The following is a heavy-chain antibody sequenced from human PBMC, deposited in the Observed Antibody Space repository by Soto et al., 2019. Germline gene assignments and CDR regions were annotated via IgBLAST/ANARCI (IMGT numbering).Heavy chain of an antibody. J-gene: IGHJ4*01. CDR2: ISSSSSTI. D-gene: IGHD3-10*01. Sequence: EVQLVESGGGLVQPGGSLRLSCAASGFTFSSYSMNWVRQAPGKGLEWVSYISSSSSTIYYADSVKGRFTISRDNAKNSLYLQMNSLRAEDTAVYYSARANYYGYPGDVDYCGQGTLVTVSS. CDR3: ARANYYGYPGDVDY. V-gene: IGHV3-48*01. CDR1: GFTFSSYS.